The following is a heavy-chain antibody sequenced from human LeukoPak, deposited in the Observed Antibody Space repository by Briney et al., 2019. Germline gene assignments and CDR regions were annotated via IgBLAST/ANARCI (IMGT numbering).Heavy chain of an antibody. D-gene: IGHD3-22*01. J-gene: IGHJ2*01. V-gene: IGHV3-30*18. CDR1: GFTFSSYG. CDR3: AKQGRPDSSGYYSWYFDL. CDR2: ISYDGSNK. Sequence: PGGSLRLSCAASGFTFSSYGMHWVRQAPGKGLEWVAVISYDGSNKYYADSVKGRFTISRDNSKDTLYLQMNSLRAEDTAVYYCAKQGRPDSSGYYSWYFDLWGRGTLVIVSS.